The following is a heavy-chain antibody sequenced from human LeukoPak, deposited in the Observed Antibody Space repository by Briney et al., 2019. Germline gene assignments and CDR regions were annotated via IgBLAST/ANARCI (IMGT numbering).Heavy chain of an antibody. CDR1: GITLSDHY. D-gene: IGHD3-22*01. CDR3: VYCDTTKGAFDI. J-gene: IGHJ3*02. CDR2: SRDRANSYTT. V-gene: IGHV3-72*01. Sequence: GGSLRLSCAASGITLSDHYMEWVRQAPGKGLEWVGRSRDRANSYTTEYAASVRGRFTISRDGAKNSLYLQMNNLKTEDTAVYYCVYCDTTKGAFDIWGPGTMVTVSS.